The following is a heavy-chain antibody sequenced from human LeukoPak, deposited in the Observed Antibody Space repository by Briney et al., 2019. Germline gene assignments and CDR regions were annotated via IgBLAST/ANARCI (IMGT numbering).Heavy chain of an antibody. CDR3: ARLGGYNAPFRD. CDR2: IYSSGST. V-gene: IGHV4-4*09. J-gene: IGHJ4*02. CDR1: GGSINSYY. D-gene: IGHD5-24*01. Sequence: SETLSLTCSVSGGSINSYYWSWIRQPPGKGLEWIGYIYSSGSTNYNPSLKSRVTISVDTSKNQFSLKLISVTAADTAVYYCARLGGYNAPFRDWDQGTLVTVSS.